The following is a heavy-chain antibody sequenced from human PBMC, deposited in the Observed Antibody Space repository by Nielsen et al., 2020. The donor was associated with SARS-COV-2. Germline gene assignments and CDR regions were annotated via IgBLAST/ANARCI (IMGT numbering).Heavy chain of an antibody. J-gene: IGHJ4*02. Sequence: PGKGLEWIGSIYYSGSTYYNPSLKSRVTIFVDTSKNQFSLKLSSLTAADTTVYYCARVGEAEYSPFDYWGQGTLVTVSS. D-gene: IGHD3-10*01. CDR2: IYYSGST. CDR3: ARVGEAEYSPFDY. V-gene: IGHV4-39*01.